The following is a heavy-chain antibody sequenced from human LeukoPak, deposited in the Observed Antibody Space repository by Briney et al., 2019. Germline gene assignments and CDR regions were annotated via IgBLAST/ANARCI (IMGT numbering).Heavy chain of an antibody. D-gene: IGHD3-16*01. CDR2: INAGNGNT. J-gene: IGHJ4*02. CDR1: GYTFTSYA. Sequence: GASVKVSCKASGYTFTSYAMHWVRQAPGQRLEWMGWINAGNGNTKYSQKFQGRVTITRDTSASTAYMELSSLRSEDTAVYYCARATPMITFGGPIDYWGQGTLVTVSS. CDR3: ARATPMITFGGPIDY. V-gene: IGHV1-3*01.